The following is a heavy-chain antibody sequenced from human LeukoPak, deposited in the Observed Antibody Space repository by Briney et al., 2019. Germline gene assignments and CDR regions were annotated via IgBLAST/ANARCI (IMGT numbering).Heavy chain of an antibody. CDR3: AKASWVSSTDAVR. D-gene: IGHD2/OR15-2a*01. J-gene: IGHJ4*02. Sequence: GGSMRPSCAASGLSSSSFAMSWVRQGPTRGLEWVSSIRSNGETFYADSVKGRFTLSGDSSRNTVYFQLNNLRVEDTAIYYCAKASWVSSTDAVRWGQGTLVTVSS. CDR2: IRSNGET. V-gene: IGHV3-23*01. CDR1: GLSSSSFA.